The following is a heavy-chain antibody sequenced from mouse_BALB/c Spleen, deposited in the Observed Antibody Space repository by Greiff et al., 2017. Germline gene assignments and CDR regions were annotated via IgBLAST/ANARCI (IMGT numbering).Heavy chain of an antibody. Sequence: EVQLKESGAELVRSGASVKLSCTASGFNIKDYYMHWVKQRPEQGLEWIGWIDPENGDTEYAPKFQGQATMTADTSSNTAYLQLSSLTSEDTAVYYWNGGELELRDYYAMDYWGQGTSVTVSS. CDR3: NGGELELRDYYAMDY. J-gene: IGHJ4*01. D-gene: IGHD3-1*01. V-gene: IGHV14-4*02. CDR1: GFNIKDYY. CDR2: IDPENGDT.